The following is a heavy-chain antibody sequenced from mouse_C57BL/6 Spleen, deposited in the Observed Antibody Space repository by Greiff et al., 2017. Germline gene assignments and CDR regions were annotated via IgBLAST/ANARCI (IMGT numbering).Heavy chain of an antibody. Sequence: QVQLQQSGPELVKPGASVKISCKASGYAFSSSWMNWVKQRPGKGLEWIGRIYPGDGDTNYNGKFKGKATLTADKSSSTAYMQLSSLTSEDSAVYCCAREGDYDGAMDDWGQGTSVTVSS. V-gene: IGHV1-82*01. CDR3: AREGDYDGAMDD. D-gene: IGHD2-4*01. CDR2: IYPGDGDT. J-gene: IGHJ4*01. CDR1: GYAFSSSW.